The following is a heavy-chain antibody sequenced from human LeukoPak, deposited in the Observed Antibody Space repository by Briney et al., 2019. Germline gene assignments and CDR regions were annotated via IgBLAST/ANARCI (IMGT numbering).Heavy chain of an antibody. CDR3: ARGPRITIFGVVTYDAFDI. J-gene: IGHJ3*02. CDR2: ISAYNGNT. Sequence: GASVKVSRKASGYTFTSYGISWVRQAPGQGLEWMGWISAYNGNTNYAQKLQGRVTMTTDTSTSTAYMELRSLRSDDTAVYYCARGPRITIFGVVTYDAFDIWGQGTMVTVSS. D-gene: IGHD3-3*01. V-gene: IGHV1-18*01. CDR1: GYTFTSYG.